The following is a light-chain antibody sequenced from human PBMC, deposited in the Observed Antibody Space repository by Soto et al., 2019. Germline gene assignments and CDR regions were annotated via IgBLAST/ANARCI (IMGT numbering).Light chain of an antibody. Sequence: EIVLTQSPGTLSLSPGERATLSCRASQSVSSSYLAWYQQKPGQAPRLLIYGASSRATGIPDRFSGSGSGTDFTLNISRLEPEDFAVYYCQQYGSSPLLFGGGTKVEIK. V-gene: IGKV3-20*01. CDR2: GAS. CDR3: QQYGSSPLL. CDR1: QSVSSSY. J-gene: IGKJ4*01.